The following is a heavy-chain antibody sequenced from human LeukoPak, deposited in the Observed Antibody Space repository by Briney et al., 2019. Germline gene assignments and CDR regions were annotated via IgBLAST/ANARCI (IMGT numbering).Heavy chain of an antibody. V-gene: IGHV4-4*02. D-gene: IGHD3-10*01. CDR2: IYHSGST. CDR3: AREMVRGVIITNYFDY. Sequence: TSGTLSLTCAVSGGSISSSNWWSWVRQPPGKGLEWIGEIYHSGSTNYNPSLKSRVTISVDKSKNQFSLKLSSVTAADTAVYYCAREMVRGVIITNYFDYWGQGTLVTVSS. J-gene: IGHJ4*02. CDR1: GGSISSSNW.